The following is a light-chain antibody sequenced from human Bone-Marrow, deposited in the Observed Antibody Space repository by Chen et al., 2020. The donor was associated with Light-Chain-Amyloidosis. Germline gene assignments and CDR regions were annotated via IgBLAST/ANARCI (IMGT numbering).Light chain of an antibody. CDR2: EDD. CDR1: SGSIATNY. Sequence: NFMLTQPHSVSESPGKTVIISCTCSSGSIATNYVQWYQPRPGSSPTTVIYEDDQRPSGLPDRFSGAIDRSSNSASLTISGLKTEDEADYYCQSYQGSSQGVFGGGTKLTVL. V-gene: IGLV6-57*01. J-gene: IGLJ3*02. CDR3: QSYQGSSQGV.